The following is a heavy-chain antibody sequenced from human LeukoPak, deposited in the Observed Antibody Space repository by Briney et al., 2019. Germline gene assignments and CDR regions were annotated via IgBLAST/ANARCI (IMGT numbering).Heavy chain of an antibody. J-gene: IGHJ6*03. CDR3: AREGVGSEARDYYYYYYMDV. V-gene: IGHV1-18*01. D-gene: IGHD3-16*01. Sequence: ASVKVSCKASGYSFISYALSWVRQAPGQGLEWMGWISAYNGNTNYAQKLQGRVTMTTDTSTSTAYMELRSLRSDDTAVYYCAREGVGSEARDYYYYYYMDVWGKGTTVTVSS. CDR2: ISAYNGNT. CDR1: GYSFISYA.